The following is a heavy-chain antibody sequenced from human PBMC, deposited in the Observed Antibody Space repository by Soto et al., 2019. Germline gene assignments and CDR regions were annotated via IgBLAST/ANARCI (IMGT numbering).Heavy chain of an antibody. J-gene: IGHJ4*02. V-gene: IGHV3-23*01. CDR2: ISGSGGST. D-gene: IGHD4-4*01. Sequence: LRLSCAASGFTFSSYAMSWVRQAPGKGLEWVSAISGSGGSTYYADSVKGRFTISRDNSKNTLYLQMSSLRAEDTAVYYCAKDHYSNYVGPLDYWGQGTLVTVSS. CDR3: AKDHYSNYVGPLDY. CDR1: GFTFSSYA.